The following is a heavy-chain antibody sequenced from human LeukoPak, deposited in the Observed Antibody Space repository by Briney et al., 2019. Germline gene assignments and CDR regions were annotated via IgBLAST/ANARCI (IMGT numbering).Heavy chain of an antibody. D-gene: IGHD3-22*01. Sequence: PSETLSLTCTVSGGSISSYYWSWIRQPPGKGLEWIGYIYYSGSANYNPSLKSRVTIPVDTSKNQFSLKLSSVTAADTAVYYCASGGSGYYRTFDYWGQGTLVTVSS. CDR3: ASGGSGYYRTFDY. CDR1: GGSISSYY. CDR2: IYYSGSA. J-gene: IGHJ4*02. V-gene: IGHV4-59*08.